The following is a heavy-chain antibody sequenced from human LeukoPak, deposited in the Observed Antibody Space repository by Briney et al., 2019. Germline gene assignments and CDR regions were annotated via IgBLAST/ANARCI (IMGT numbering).Heavy chain of an antibody. CDR2: TGITGVST. D-gene: IGHD2-2*01. CDR1: GFTFSSYA. J-gene: IGHJ4*02. Sequence: GGSLRLSCAASGFTFSSYARNWVRQAPGKGLEWVSGTGITGVSTFYADSVKGRFTVSRDNSKNTLSLQMNRLRAEDTAVYYCAKDPGVVPAHYFDYWGQGTLVTVSS. V-gene: IGHV3-23*01. CDR3: AKDPGVVPAHYFDY.